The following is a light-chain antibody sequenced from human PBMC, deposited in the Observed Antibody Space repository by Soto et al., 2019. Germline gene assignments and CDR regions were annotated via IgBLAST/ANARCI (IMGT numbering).Light chain of an antibody. J-gene: IGLJ2*01. V-gene: IGLV2-14*01. CDR3: SSYTTSHTLV. Sequence: QSALTQPRSVSGSPGQSVTISCTGTSSDVGGYNYVSWYQQHPGKAPKLIIYEISNRPSGVSSRFSGSKSGNTASLTISGLQAEDESDYYCSSYTTSHTLVFGGGTKLTVL. CDR2: EIS. CDR1: SSDVGGYNY.